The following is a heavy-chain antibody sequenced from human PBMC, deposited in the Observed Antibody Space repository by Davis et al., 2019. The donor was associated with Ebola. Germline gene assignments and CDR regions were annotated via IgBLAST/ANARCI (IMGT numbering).Heavy chain of an antibody. CDR1: GYSINRGFT. V-gene: IGHV4-38-2*02. Sequence: MPSETLSLTCTVSGYSINRGFTWGWIRQPPGKGLEWIGSIYHSGITNYSPSLKSRVTISVDTSKNQFSLKLTSVTAADTAVYYCARGDSYYDPSGYYAGPEAPDHWGQGTLVSVSS. CDR3: ARGDSYYDPSGYYAGPEAPDH. J-gene: IGHJ4*02. CDR2: IYHSGIT. D-gene: IGHD3-22*01.